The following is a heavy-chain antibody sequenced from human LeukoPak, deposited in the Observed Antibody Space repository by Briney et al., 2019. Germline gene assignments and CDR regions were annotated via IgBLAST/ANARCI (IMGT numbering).Heavy chain of an antibody. V-gene: IGHV3-33*08. D-gene: IGHD3-10*01. CDR1: TFTFRNHG. CDR2: IWYDGSEK. Sequence: PGGSLRLSCAASTFTFRNHGMHWVRQAPGKGLEWLAVIWYDGSEKYYADSVQGRFTVSRDNSKNALYLQLNSLGAEDTAVYYCARDRNFPAYYFDFWGQGALVTVSS. CDR3: ARDRNFPAYYFDF. J-gene: IGHJ4*02.